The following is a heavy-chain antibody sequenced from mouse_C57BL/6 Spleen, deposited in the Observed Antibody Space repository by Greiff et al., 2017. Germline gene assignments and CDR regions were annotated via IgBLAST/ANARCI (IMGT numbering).Heavy chain of an antibody. D-gene: IGHD2-13*01. J-gene: IGHJ1*03. CDR1: GYTFTDYE. Sequence: ESGAELVRPGASVTLSCKASGYTFTDYEMHWVKQTPVHGLEWIGAIDPETGGTAYNQKFKGKAILTADKSSSTAYMELRSLTSEDSAVYYCMRGLLSYWYFDVWGTGTTVTVSS. CDR3: MRGLLSYWYFDV. V-gene: IGHV1-15*01. CDR2: IDPETGGT.